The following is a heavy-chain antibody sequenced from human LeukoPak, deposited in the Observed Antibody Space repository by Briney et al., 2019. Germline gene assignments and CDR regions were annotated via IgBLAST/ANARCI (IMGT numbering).Heavy chain of an antibody. CDR3: ARVGVAPFDY. V-gene: IGHV3-21*01. D-gene: IGHD3-10*01. Sequence: GGSLRLSCAASGFTFSSYTMNWVRQAPGKGLEWVSSISSGSSYIYYADSVKGRFTVFRDHAKNSLSLQMNSLRAEDTAVYYCARVGVAPFDYWGQGTLVTVSS. CDR1: GFTFSSYT. J-gene: IGHJ4*02. CDR2: ISSGSSYI.